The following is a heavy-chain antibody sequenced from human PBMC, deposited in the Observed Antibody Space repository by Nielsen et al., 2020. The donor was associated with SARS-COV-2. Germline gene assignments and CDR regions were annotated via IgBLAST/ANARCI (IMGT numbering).Heavy chain of an antibody. CDR3: ARDVVRGYSYGYWDY. CDR2: ISYDGSNK. V-gene: IGHV3-30-3*01. J-gene: IGHJ4*02. CDR1: GFTFSSYA. Sequence: GESLKISCAASGFTFSSYAMHWVRQAPGKGLEWVAVISYDGSNKYYADSVKGRFTISRDNSKNTLYLQMNSLRAEDTAVYYCARDVVRGYSYGYWDYWGQGTLVTVSS. D-gene: IGHD5-18*01.